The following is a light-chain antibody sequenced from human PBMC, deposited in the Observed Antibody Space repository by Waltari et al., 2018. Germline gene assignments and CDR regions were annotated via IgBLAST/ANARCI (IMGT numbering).Light chain of an antibody. Sequence: EIVLTQSPGTLSLSPGERATLSCRASQSVSSSYLAWYQQKPGQAPRLLIYGASGRATGIPDRFSGSGSGTDFTLTISRLEPEDFAVYYCQQYGSSRSYTFGQGTKLEIK. J-gene: IGKJ2*01. CDR1: QSVSSSY. V-gene: IGKV3-20*01. CDR3: QQYGSSRSYT. CDR2: GAS.